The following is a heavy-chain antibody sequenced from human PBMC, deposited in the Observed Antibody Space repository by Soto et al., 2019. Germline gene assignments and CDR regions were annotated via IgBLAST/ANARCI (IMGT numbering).Heavy chain of an antibody. D-gene: IGHD3-10*01. J-gene: IGHJ4*02. CDR3: IHYCSGSYSTDY. CDR1: GFTFRDAD. V-gene: IGHV3-73*02. CDR2: IRSKANRYAT. Sequence: EVQLVESGGGLVQTGGSLKLSCAGTGFTFRDADIHWVRQASGQGLEGVGRIRSKANRYATVYSASAKGRFTISRDDSRDSAYRQVISLNTADPAVYYCIHYCSGSYSTDYWVPGTLVIVS.